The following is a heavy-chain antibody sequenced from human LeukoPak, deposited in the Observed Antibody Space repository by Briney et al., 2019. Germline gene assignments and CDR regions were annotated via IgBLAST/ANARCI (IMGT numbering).Heavy chain of an antibody. J-gene: IGHJ4*02. CDR2: ISGSGDST. Sequence: GESLRLSCAASGFTFSTYAMSWVRQAPGKGLEWVSAISGSGDSTYYADSVKGRFTISRDNSKNTLYLQMNSLRAEDTAVYYCAKDGARGKTGTTGSYFDYWGQGTLVTVSS. CDR3: AKDGARGKTGTTGSYFDY. CDR1: GFTFSTYA. V-gene: IGHV3-23*01. D-gene: IGHD1-7*01.